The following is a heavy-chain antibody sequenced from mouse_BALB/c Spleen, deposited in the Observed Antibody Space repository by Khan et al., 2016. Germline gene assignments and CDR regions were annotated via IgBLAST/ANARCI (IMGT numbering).Heavy chain of an antibody. CDR2: IIDGGGYT. D-gene: IGHD2-4*01. J-gene: IGHJ3*01. CDR3: AREGLRRGFAY. V-gene: IGHV5-4*02. Sequence: EVELVESGGGLVKPGGSLKLSCAASGFTFSDYYMYWVRQTPEKRLEWVATIIDGGGYTSYQDSVKGRFTISRDNAKNNLYLQMSSLKSEDTAMYYCAREGLRRGFAYWGQGTLVTVSA. CDR1: GFTFSDYY.